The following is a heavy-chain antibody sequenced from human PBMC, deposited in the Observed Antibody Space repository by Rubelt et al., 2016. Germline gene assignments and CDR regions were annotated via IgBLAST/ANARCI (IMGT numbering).Heavy chain of an antibody. Sequence: QLQLQESGPGLVKPSETLSLTCTVSGYSISSGYYWGWIRQPPGKGLEWIGSIYHSGTTNYNPSLNGRVSISVDTSKNLFSLKLSSVTAADTAVYYWARLRGDYYYYYGMDVWGQGTTVTVSS. V-gene: IGHV4-38-2*02. CDR3: ARLRGDYYYYYGMDV. D-gene: IGHD1-26*01. CDR2: IYHSGTT. CDR1: GYSISSGYY. J-gene: IGHJ6*02.